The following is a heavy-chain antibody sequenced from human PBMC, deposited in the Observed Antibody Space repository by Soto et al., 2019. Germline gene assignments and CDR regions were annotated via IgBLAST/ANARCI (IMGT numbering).Heavy chain of an antibody. CDR2: IWNDGSRK. CDR1: GFTFSGHG. Sequence: PGGSLRLSCAASGFTFSGHGMHWVRQSPGKGLEWVAVIWNDGSRKYYADSVKGRFTISRDDSKNTLYLQMSSLRVEDTAVYYCARAIGSLSEPDYWGKGTLVTVSS. D-gene: IGHD3-10*01. CDR3: ARAIGSLSEPDY. J-gene: IGHJ4*02. V-gene: IGHV3-33*01.